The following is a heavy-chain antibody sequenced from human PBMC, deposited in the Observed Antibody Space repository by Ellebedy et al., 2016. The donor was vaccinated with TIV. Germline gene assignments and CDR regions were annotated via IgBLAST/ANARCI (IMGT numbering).Heavy chain of an antibody. D-gene: IGHD1-1*01. CDR1: GYTFTTYG. CDR2: IYPDGVTT. V-gene: IGHV1-46*01. Sequence: ASVKVSXXASGYTFTTYGISWVRQAPGQGLEWMGIIYPDGVTTTYAQKFQGRVSITRDTSTGTFYIELSSLRSEDTALYYCARDANDAFDYWGQGTLVTVSS. CDR3: ARDANDAFDY. J-gene: IGHJ4*02.